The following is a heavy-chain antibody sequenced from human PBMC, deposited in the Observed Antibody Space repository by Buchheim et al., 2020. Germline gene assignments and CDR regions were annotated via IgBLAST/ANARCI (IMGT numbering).Heavy chain of an antibody. CDR2: IYASVNT. V-gene: IGHV4-4*07. D-gene: IGHD6-13*01. Sequence: QVRLQESGPGLVKPSETLSLTCTVSGGSVRNFYWNWIRQPAGKGLEWIGRIYASVNTNYNPSLKSRVTMSVDTSKNQVSLDMRSVTAADTAVYYCARDASDYYSGWYGFFPHWGQGIL. CDR3: ARDASDYYSGWYGFFPH. CDR1: GGSVRNFY. J-gene: IGHJ1*01.